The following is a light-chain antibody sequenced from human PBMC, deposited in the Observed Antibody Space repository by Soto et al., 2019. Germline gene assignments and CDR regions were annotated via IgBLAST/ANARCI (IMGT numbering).Light chain of an antibody. CDR3: QQYGGSSLYT. V-gene: IGKV3-20*01. CDR1: QSVSSSY. J-gene: IGKJ2*01. CDR2: GAS. Sequence: EIVLTQSPGTLSLSPGERATLSCRASQSVSSSYEGWYQQQPGQAPKLLIYGASTRATGIPDRFSGSGSGTDFTLTISRLDPEDFAVYSCQQYGGSSLYTFGQGTKLEIK.